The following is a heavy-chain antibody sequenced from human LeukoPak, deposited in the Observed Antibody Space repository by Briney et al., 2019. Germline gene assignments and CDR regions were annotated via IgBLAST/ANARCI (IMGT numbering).Heavy chain of an antibody. V-gene: IGHV3-7*03. D-gene: IGHD3-22*01. CDR3: ARDSRTEYYDSSGVKDY. CDR1: GFTFSSYW. CDR2: IKQDGSEK. J-gene: IGHJ4*02. Sequence: GGSLRLSCAASGFTFSSYWMSWVRQAPGKGLEWVANIKQDGSEKYYVDSVKGRFTISRDNAKNSLYLQMNSLRAEDTAVYYCARDSRTEYYDSSGVKDYWGQGTLVTVSS.